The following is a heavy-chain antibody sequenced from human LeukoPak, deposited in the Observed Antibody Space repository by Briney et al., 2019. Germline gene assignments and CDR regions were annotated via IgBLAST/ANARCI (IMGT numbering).Heavy chain of an antibody. CDR2: IYYSGST. CDR1: GGSISTSSYY. D-gene: IGHD3-10*01. V-gene: IGHV4-39*01. CDR3: ARHCYGSGSFLIWFDP. J-gene: IGHJ5*02. Sequence: SETLSLTCTVSGGSISTSSYYWGWIRQPPGKGLEWIGSIYYSGSTYYNPSLKSRVTISVDTSRNHFSLRLSSVTAADTAVYYCARHCYGSGSFLIWFDPWGQGTLVTVSS.